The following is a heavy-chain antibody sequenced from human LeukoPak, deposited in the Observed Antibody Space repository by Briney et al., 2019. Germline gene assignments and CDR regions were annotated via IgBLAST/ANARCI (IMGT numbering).Heavy chain of an antibody. CDR1: GYTFTSYD. J-gene: IGHJ4*02. CDR2: MNPNSGNT. D-gene: IGHD3-16*01. V-gene: IGHV1-8*01. Sequence: ASVKVSCKASGYTFTSYDINWVRQATGQGLEWMGWMNPNSGNTGYAQKFQGRVTMTRNTSISTAYMELSSLRSEDTAVYYCARGLRYYDYVPYWGKGTLVTVSS. CDR3: ARGLRYYDYVPY.